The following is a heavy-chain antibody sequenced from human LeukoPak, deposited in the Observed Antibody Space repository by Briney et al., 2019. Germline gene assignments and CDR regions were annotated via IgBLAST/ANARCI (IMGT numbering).Heavy chain of an antibody. Sequence: PSETLSLTCTVSGGSISSFYWSWIRQPPGKGLQWIGYIYYSGITRYNPSLKSRVTISVDTSKNQFSLKLSSVTAADTAVYYCASGGYSGYACDYWGQGILVTVSS. V-gene: IGHV4-59*01. J-gene: IGHJ4*02. CDR1: GGSISSFY. CDR2: IYYSGIT. D-gene: IGHD5-12*01. CDR3: ASGGYSGYACDY.